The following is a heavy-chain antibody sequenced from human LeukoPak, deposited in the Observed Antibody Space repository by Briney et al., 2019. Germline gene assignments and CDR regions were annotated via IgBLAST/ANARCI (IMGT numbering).Heavy chain of an antibody. Sequence: PGGSLRLSCSASGFTFSYYALHWVRQAPGKGLEWVGRIKSKTDGGTTDYAAPVKGRFTISRDDSKNTLYLQMNSLKTEDTAVYYCTTRPLYNWNDLDYWGQGTLVTVSS. CDR2: IKSKTDGGTT. J-gene: IGHJ4*02. D-gene: IGHD1-20*01. V-gene: IGHV3-15*01. CDR3: TTRPLYNWNDLDY. CDR1: GFTFSYYA.